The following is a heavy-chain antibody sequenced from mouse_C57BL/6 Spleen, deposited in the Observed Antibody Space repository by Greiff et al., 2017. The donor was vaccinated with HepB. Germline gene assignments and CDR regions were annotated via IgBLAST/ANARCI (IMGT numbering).Heavy chain of an antibody. D-gene: IGHD1-1*01. V-gene: IGHV1-81*01. Sequence: VKLQESGAELARPGASVKLSCKASGYTFTSYGISWVKQRTGQGLEWIGEIYPRSGNTYYNEKFKGKATLTADKSSSTAYMELRSLTSEDSAVYFCAFYGSSYGYWGQGTTLTVSS. CDR3: AFYGSSYGY. CDR2: IYPRSGNT. CDR1: GYTFTSYG. J-gene: IGHJ2*01.